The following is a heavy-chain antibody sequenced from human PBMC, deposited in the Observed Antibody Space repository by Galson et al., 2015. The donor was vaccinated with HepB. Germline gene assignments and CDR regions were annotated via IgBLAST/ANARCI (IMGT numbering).Heavy chain of an antibody. D-gene: IGHD3-16*01. V-gene: IGHV3-23*01. CDR2: INGRGSTR. J-gene: IGHJ5*02. CDR3: VKEGSWFGGDWFDP. Sequence: ALRLSCAGSGFTFRHHAMAWIRQAPGKGLEWVSGINGRGSTRSYSDAVKGRFSISRDNSKDTVLLQMDNLRAEDTAVYYCVKEGSWFGGDWFDPWGQGALVTVS. CDR1: GFTFRHHA.